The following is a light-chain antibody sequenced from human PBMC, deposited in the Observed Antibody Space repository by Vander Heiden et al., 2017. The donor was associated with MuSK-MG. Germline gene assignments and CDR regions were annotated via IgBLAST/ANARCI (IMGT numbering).Light chain of an antibody. CDR1: QSVSSY. CDR3: RQRSTKWFT. Sequence: SVLTQSPATLSLSPGERATLSCRASQSVSSYLAWYQQKPGQAPRLLIYDASTSATPIPARFSGCGSGTDFTLTIISLEPEDSAIYYCRQRSTKWFTFGHGTKVXIK. V-gene: IGKV3-11*01. J-gene: IGKJ3*01. CDR2: DAS.